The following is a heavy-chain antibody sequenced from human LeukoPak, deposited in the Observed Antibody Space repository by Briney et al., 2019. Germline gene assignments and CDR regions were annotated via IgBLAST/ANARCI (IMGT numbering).Heavy chain of an antibody. Sequence: SQTLSLTCTVSGGSISSGSYYWSWLRQPAGKGLEWIGRIYTSGSTNYNPSLKSRVTISVDASKNQFSLKLSSVTAADTAVYYCAREDIVVVPAAIYWYFDLWGRGTLVTVSS. D-gene: IGHD2-2*01. CDR1: GGSISSGSYY. V-gene: IGHV4-61*02. CDR3: AREDIVVVPAAIYWYFDL. CDR2: IYTSGST. J-gene: IGHJ2*01.